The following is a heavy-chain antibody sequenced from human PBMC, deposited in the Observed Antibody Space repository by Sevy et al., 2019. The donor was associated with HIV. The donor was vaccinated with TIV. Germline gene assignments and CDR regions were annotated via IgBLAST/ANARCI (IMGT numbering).Heavy chain of an antibody. D-gene: IGHD2-2*01. Sequence: GGSLRLSCAASGFTFSSYSMNWVRQAPGKGLEWVSSISSGSSYIYYADSVKGRFTISRDNAKNSLYLQMNSLRAEDTAVYYCAGDGGCSSTSCPLYFDYWGQGTLVTVSS. CDR2: ISSGSSYI. J-gene: IGHJ4*02. V-gene: IGHV3-21*01. CDR3: AGDGGCSSTSCPLYFDY. CDR1: GFTFSSYS.